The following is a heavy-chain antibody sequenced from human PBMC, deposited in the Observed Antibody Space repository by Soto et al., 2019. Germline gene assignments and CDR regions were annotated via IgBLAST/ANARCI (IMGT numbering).Heavy chain of an antibody. CDR1: GYTFTNSY. J-gene: IGHJ4*02. Sequence: GASVKVSCKASGYTFTNSYIHWVRQAPGQGLEWMGVISPSGDITIYAQKFQGRITMARDTSTSTVYMELSSLRSEDTAMYYCARGRSRLDYYNSSGYYRIDYWGQGTLVTVSS. V-gene: IGHV1-46*01. CDR2: ISPSGDIT. CDR3: ARGRSRLDYYNSSGYYRIDY. D-gene: IGHD3-22*01.